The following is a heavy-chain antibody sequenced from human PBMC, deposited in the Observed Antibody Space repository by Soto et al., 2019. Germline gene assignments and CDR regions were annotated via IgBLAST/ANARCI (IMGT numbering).Heavy chain of an antibody. V-gene: IGHV3-48*01. CDR2: ISSSSSTI. CDR1: GFTFSSYS. CDR3: ASCLRDSTVTLFDY. D-gene: IGHD4-17*01. Sequence: HPGGSLRLSCAASGFTFSSYSMNWVRQAPGKGLEWVSYISSSSSTIYYADSVKGRFTISRDNAKNSLYLQMNSLRAEDTAVYYCASCLRDSTVTLFDYRGQGTLVTVSS. J-gene: IGHJ4*02.